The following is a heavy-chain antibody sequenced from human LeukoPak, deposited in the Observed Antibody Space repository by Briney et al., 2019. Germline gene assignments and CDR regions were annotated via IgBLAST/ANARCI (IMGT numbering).Heavy chain of an antibody. J-gene: IGHJ4*02. CDR3: ARVKQSWRAYSLDY. D-gene: IGHD2-15*01. V-gene: IGHV1-18*01. CDR1: GYTFTTSG. CDR2: NSADNGIT. Sequence: ASVKVSCKASGYTFTTSGINWVRQAPGQGLEWLGWNSADNGITRYAQKFQGRVTLISDTSTNTAYMELRNLRSDATAVYYCARVKQSWRAYSLDYWGQGTLVTVSS.